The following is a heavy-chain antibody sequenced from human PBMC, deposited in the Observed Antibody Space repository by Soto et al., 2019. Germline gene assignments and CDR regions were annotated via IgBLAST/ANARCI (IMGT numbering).Heavy chain of an antibody. CDR1: GGSISSGGYY. D-gene: IGHD4-17*01. CDR2: IYYSGST. J-gene: IGHJ5*02. Sequence: QVQLQESGPGLVKPSQTLSLTCTVSGGSISSGGYYWSWIRQHPGKGLEWIGYIYYSGSTYYNPSLKSRVTISVHTSKNQFSLKLSSVTAADTAVYYCARHRIVYGGNSNWFDPWGQGTLVTVSS. CDR3: ARHRIVYGGNSNWFDP. V-gene: IGHV4-31*03.